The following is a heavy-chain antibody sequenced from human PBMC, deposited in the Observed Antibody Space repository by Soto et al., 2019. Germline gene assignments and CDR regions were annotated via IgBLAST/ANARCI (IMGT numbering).Heavy chain of an antibody. V-gene: IGHV3-33*01. CDR1: GFTFSTYG. D-gene: IGHD3-9*01. CDR3: ARVLRYFDWDYAFDI. Sequence: QVQLVESGGGVVQPGRSLRLSCAASGFTFSTYGMHWVRQAPGKGLEWVAVIWNDGSTKYYADSVKGRFTISRDDSKKTLYMQMKRLRDEETAVYYCARVLRYFDWDYAFDIWGQGTMVTVSS. J-gene: IGHJ3*02. CDR2: IWNDGSTK.